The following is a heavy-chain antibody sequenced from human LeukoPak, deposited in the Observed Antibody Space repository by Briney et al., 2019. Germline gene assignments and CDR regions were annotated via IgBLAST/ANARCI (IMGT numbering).Heavy chain of an antibody. D-gene: IGHD3-10*01. CDR2: IYTSGST. J-gene: IGHJ4*02. Sequence: SETLSLTCTVSGVSISSYYWSWIRQPAGQGLEWIGRIYTSGSTNYNPSLKSRVTMSVDTSKNQFSLKLSSVTAADTAVYYCARAIAGRLGGYFDYWGQGTLVTVSS. CDR3: ARAIAGRLGGYFDY. V-gene: IGHV4-4*07. CDR1: GVSISSYY.